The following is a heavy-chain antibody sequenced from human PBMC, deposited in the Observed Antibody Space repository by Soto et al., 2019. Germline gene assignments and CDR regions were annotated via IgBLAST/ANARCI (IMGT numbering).Heavy chain of an antibody. CDR3: AKEYTAHHHFAY. CDR1: GFTFRTSV. V-gene: IGHV3-30*18. J-gene: IGHJ4*02. D-gene: IGHD5-18*01. CDR2: IASDSSYK. Sequence: PGGSLRLSCAASGFTFRTSVIHWVRQAPGKGLEWVAVIASDSSYKNCTGSVKGRFTISRDNSKNTLYLEMSSLRAEDTAVYYCAKEYTAHHHFAYWGLGTLVPVSS.